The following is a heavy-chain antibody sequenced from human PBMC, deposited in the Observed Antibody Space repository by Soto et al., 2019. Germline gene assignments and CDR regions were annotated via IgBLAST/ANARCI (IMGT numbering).Heavy chain of an antibody. J-gene: IGHJ4*02. CDR3: ARDRPYSSSWYPGY. Sequence: QVHLVESGGGVVRPGGSLRLSCAASGFTFSTHAMHWVRQAPGKGLEWVALISYDGTTKYYADSVKGRFTISRDNSKNTLYLQMNSLRGEDMAIYYCARDRPYSSSWYPGYWGQGTLVTVSS. D-gene: IGHD6-13*01. CDR1: GFTFSTHA. V-gene: IGHV3-30-3*01. CDR2: ISYDGTTK.